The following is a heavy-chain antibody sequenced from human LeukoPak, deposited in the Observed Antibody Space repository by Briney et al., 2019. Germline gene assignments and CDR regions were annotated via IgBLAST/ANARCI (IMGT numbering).Heavy chain of an antibody. V-gene: IGHV3-49*04. Sequence: GGSLRLSCTASGFTFGDYAMSWVRQAPGKGLEWVGFIRSKAYGGTTEYAASVKGRFTISRDDSKSIAYLQMNSLKTEDTAVYYCTRLRSYDSSSDAFDIWGQGTMVTVSS. CDR1: GFTFGDYA. D-gene: IGHD3-22*01. CDR2: IRSKAYGGTT. J-gene: IGHJ3*02. CDR3: TRLRSYDSSSDAFDI.